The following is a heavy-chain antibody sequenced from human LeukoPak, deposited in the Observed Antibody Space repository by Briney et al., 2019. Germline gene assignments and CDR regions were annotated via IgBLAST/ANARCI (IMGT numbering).Heavy chain of an antibody. CDR2: IYYSGST. CDR3: ASQYYYDHLGAFDI. D-gene: IGHD3-22*01. V-gene: IGHV4-39*01. CDR1: GGSISSSSYY. J-gene: IGHJ3*02. Sequence: SETLSLTCTVSGGSISSSSYYWGWIRQPPGKGLEWIGSIYYSGSTYYNPSLKSRVTISVDTSKNQFSLKLSSVTAADTAVYYCASQYYYDHLGAFDIWGQGTMVTVSS.